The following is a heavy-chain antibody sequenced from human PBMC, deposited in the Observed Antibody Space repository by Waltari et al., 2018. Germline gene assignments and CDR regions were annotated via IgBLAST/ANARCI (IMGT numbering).Heavy chain of an antibody. CDR2: IYYSGST. V-gene: IGHV4-39*07. D-gene: IGHD4-17*01. J-gene: IGHJ4*02. CDR3: AREAYGDNEYFDY. Sequence: QLQLQESGPGLVKPSETLSLTCTVSGCSISSSSYYWGWIRQPPGKGLEWIGSIYYSGSTYYNPSLKSRVTISVDTSKNQFSLKLSSVTAADTAVYYCAREAYGDNEYFDYWGQGTLVTVSS. CDR1: GCSISSSSYY.